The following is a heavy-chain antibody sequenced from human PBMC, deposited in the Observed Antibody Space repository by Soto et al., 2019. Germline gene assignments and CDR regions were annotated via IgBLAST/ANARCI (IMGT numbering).Heavy chain of an antibody. Sequence: QVQLVESGGGVVQPGRSLRLSCAASGFTFSSYGMHWVRQAPGKGLEWVAVISYDGSNKYYADSVKGRFTISRDNSKNTLYLKMNSLRAEDTAVYYCAKDEGYYDILTGYFDYWGQGTLVTVSS. V-gene: IGHV3-30*18. CDR3: AKDEGYYDILTGYFDY. CDR2: ISYDGSNK. CDR1: GFTFSSYG. J-gene: IGHJ4*02. D-gene: IGHD3-9*01.